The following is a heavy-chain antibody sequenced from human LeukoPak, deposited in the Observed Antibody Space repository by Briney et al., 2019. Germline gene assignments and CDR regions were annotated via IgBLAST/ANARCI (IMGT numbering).Heavy chain of an antibody. Sequence: SETLSLPCSLCGGSISSGSDFCRSSRQPAGEGLEWIGRIYTSGSTNSNPSLKSRVTISVNTSKNQFSLKLSSVTAADTAVYYCARADRITGTDFDYWGQGTLVTVSS. CDR3: ARADRITGTDFDY. V-gene: IGHV4-61*02. J-gene: IGHJ4*02. CDR2: IYTSGST. D-gene: IGHD1-20*01. CDR1: GGSISSGSDF.